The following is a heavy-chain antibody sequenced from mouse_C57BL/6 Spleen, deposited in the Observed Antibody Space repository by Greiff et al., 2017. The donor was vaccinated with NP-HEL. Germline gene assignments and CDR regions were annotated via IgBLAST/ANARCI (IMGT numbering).Heavy chain of an antibody. V-gene: IGHV1-50*01. CDR2: IDPSDSYT. J-gene: IGHJ3*01. D-gene: IGHD3-2*02. CDR3: ARNERLLAY. Sequence: QVQLQQPGAELVKPGASVKLSCKASGYTFTSYWMQWVKQRPGQGLEWIGEIDPSDSYTNYNQKFKGKATLTVDTSSSTAYMQLSSLTSEDSAVYYCARNERLLAYWGQGTLVTVSA. CDR1: GYTFTSYW.